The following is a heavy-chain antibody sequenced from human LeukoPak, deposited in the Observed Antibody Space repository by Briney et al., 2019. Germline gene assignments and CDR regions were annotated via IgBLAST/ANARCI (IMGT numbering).Heavy chain of an antibody. Sequence: GASVKVSCKASGGTFSSYAISRVRQAPGQGLEWMGGIIPIFGTANHAQKFQGRVTITADESTSTAYMELSSLRSEDTAVYYCARASRSGYGFTFDYYYMDVWGKGTTVTVSS. CDR2: IIPIFGTA. CDR3: ARASRSGYGFTFDYYYMDV. D-gene: IGHD3-16*01. J-gene: IGHJ6*03. V-gene: IGHV1-69*13. CDR1: GGTFSSYA.